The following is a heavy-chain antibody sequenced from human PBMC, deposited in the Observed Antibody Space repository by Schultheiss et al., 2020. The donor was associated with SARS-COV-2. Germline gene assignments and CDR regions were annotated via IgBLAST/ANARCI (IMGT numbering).Heavy chain of an antibody. CDR3: ARENCSGGSCRFDS. J-gene: IGHJ4*02. CDR2: IHYSGTT. V-gene: IGHV4-61*01. D-gene: IGHD2-15*01. CDR1: GDSVYNDRSY. Sequence: SETLSLTCTVSGDSVYNDRSYWSWIRQPPGKGLEWIGYIHYSGTTTYNPSLKSRVTMSVDTSRNQFSLKLNSVTAADTAVYLCARENCSGGSCRFDSWGQGTLVTVSS.